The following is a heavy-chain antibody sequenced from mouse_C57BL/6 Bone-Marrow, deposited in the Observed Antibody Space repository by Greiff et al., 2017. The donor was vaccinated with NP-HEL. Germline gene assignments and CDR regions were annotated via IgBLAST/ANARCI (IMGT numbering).Heavy chain of an antibody. CDR3: AREGWDAMDY. Sequence: EVKVVESGGGLVKPGGSLKLSCAASGFTFSSYAMSWVRQTPEKRLEWVATISDGGSYTYYPDNVKGRFTISRDNAKNNLYLQMSHLKSEDTAMYYCAREGWDAMDYWGQGTSVTVSS. J-gene: IGHJ4*01. V-gene: IGHV5-4*01. CDR2: ISDGGSYT. CDR1: GFTFSSYA. D-gene: IGHD3-3*01.